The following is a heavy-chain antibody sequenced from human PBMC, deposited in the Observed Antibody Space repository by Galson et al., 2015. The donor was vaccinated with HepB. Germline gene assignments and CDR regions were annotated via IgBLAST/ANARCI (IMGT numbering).Heavy chain of an antibody. J-gene: IGHJ4*02. CDR1: GFTFSSYS. Sequence: SLRLSCAASGFTFSSYSMNWVRQAPGKGLEWVSSISSSSSYIYYADSVRGRFTISRDNAKNSLYLQMNSLRAEDTAVYYRARDTGVISSSSFDYWGQGTLVTVSS. CDR2: ISSSSSYI. D-gene: IGHD6-6*01. V-gene: IGHV3-21*01. CDR3: ARDTGVISSSSFDY.